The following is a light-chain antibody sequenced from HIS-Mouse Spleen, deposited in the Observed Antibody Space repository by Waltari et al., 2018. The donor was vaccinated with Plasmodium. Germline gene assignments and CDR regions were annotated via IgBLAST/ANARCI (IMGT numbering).Light chain of an antibody. CDR1: ALPKKY. J-gene: IGLJ3*02. CDR3: YSTDSSGNHRV. Sequence: ELTQPPSVSVSPGQTARITCSGDALPKKYAYWYQQKSGQAPVLFIYEDSKRPSGIPERFSGSSSGTMATLTISGAQVEDEADYYCYSTDSSGNHRVFGGGTKLTVL. V-gene: IGLV3-10*01. CDR2: EDS.